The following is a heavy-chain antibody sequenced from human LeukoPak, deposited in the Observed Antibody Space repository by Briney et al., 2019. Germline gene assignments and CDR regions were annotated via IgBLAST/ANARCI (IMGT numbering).Heavy chain of an antibody. CDR3: ARHPSPQLHHFDY. D-gene: IGHD2-2*01. J-gene: IGHJ4*02. CDR1: GYTFTSYY. V-gene: IGHV1-46*01. CDR2: INPSGDST. Sequence: ASVTVSCKASGYTFTSYYMHWVRQALGEGLERMGIINPSGDSTSYEQRFQGRLTMTRDTSTNTVYMELSSLRSEDTAVYYCARHPSPQLHHFDYWGQGTLVTVSS.